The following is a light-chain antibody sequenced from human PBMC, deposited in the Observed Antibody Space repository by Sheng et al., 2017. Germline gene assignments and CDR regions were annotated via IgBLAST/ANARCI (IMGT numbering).Light chain of an antibody. Sequence: DIQMTQSPSSLSASVGDRVTISCRASQGISTYLNWYQHKPGRAPKLLIYAASTLQSGVPSRFSGSASGTDFTLTISSLQPEDFATYYCQQTYSMFPITFGPGTKVGDQT. V-gene: IGKV1-39*01. CDR1: QGISTY. CDR3: QQTYSMFPIT. J-gene: IGKJ3*01. CDR2: AAS.